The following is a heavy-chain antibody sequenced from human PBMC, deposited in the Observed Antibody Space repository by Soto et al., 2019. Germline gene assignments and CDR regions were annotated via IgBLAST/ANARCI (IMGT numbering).Heavy chain of an antibody. Sequence: SETLSLTCTVAGGSISSYYWSWIRQPPGKGLEWIGYFYYSGSTNYNPSLKSRVTISVDTSKNQFSLKLSSVTAADTAVYYCARLEESSKYSSGWYFDYWGQGTLVTVSS. V-gene: IGHV4-59*08. CDR2: FYYSGST. CDR3: ARLEESSKYSSGWYFDY. CDR1: GGSISSYY. J-gene: IGHJ4*02. D-gene: IGHD6-19*01.